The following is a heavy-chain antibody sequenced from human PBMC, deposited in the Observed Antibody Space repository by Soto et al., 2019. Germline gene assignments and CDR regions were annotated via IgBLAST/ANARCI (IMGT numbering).Heavy chain of an antibody. CDR1: GFIFGDYA. CDR2: IRSKTYGGTT. Sequence: GGSLRLSCTTSGFIFGDYAMSWFRQAPGKGLEWVGFIRSKTYGGTTKYAASVKDRFTISRDDSKSIAYLQMNSLKTEDTALYYCTRSGYSGSWYGSRFDYWGQGTLVTVSS. D-gene: IGHD6-13*01. J-gene: IGHJ4*02. CDR3: TRSGYSGSWYGSRFDY. V-gene: IGHV3-49*03.